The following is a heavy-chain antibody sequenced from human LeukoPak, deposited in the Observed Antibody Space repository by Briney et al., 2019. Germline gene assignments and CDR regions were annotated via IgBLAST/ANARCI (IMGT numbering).Heavy chain of an antibody. CDR1: GGSFSGYY. CDR3: ARKQYGDYAPFDP. V-gene: IGHV4-34*01. Sequence: SETLSLTCAVYGGSFSGYYWGWIRQPPGKGLEWIGEINHSGSTNYNPSLKSRVTISVDTSKNQFPLKLSSVTAADTAVYYCARKQYGDYAPFDPWGQGTLVTVSS. D-gene: IGHD4-17*01. CDR2: INHSGST. J-gene: IGHJ5*02.